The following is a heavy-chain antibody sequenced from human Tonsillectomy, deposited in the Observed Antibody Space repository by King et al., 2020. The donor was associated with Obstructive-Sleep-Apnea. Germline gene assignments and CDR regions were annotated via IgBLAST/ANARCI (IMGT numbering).Heavy chain of an antibody. CDR1: GFTFSNYG. CDR2: ISGSGGGT. Sequence: VQLVESGGGLVQPGGSRRLSCAASGFTFSNYGMSWVRQAPGKGLEWVSAISGSGGGTYYADSVKGRFTISRDNSKNTLYLQMNSLRAEDTAVYYCAKCIYDISAENAMDVWGQGTTVTVSS. V-gene: IGHV3-23*04. CDR3: AKCIYDISAENAMDV. J-gene: IGHJ6*02. D-gene: IGHD3-9*01.